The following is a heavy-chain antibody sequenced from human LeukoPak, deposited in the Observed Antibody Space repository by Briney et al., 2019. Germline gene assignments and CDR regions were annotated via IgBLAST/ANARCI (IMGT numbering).Heavy chain of an antibody. Sequence: PGGSLRLSCAASGFTFKSYDMHWVRQDAGEGPEWVSAINTAGDTYYQGSVKGRFTISRDNAKNSLYLQMNSLRAEDTALYYCAKDIFTMVRGVVDYWGQGTLVTVSS. D-gene: IGHD3-10*01. CDR3: AKDIFTMVRGVVDY. V-gene: IGHV3-13*01. CDR2: INTAGDT. J-gene: IGHJ4*02. CDR1: GFTFKSYD.